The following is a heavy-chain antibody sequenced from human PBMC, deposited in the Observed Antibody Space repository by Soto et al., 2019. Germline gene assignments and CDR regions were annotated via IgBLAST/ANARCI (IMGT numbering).Heavy chain of an antibody. J-gene: IGHJ6*02. V-gene: IGHV3-30*03. CDR2: IANDGGDK. D-gene: IGHD3-22*01. Sequence: PGGSLRLSCAAAGFIFSNYGMHWVRQAPCKWLEWVSVIANDGGDKKYANSVKGRFTISRENAKNTMYLQMNSLRSEDTAVYYCARAIYKSTLGSPPRMIVVVPPPGDVWGQGTTVTVSS. CDR1: GFIFSNYG. CDR3: ARAIYKSTLGSPPRMIVVVPPPGDV.